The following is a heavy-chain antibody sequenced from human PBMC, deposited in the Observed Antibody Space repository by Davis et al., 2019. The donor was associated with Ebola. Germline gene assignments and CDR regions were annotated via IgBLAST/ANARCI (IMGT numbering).Heavy chain of an antibody. CDR3: AGVDYAGAFDI. J-gene: IGHJ3*02. CDR2: IYYSGST. Sequence: SETLSLTCTVSGGSISAYYWSWIRQPPGKALECIGYIYYSGSTNYNPSLKSRVTISVDTSKNQFSLKLSSVTAADTAVYYCAGVDYAGAFDIWGQGTMVTVSS. V-gene: IGHV4-59*08. D-gene: IGHD4-17*01. CDR1: GGSISAYY.